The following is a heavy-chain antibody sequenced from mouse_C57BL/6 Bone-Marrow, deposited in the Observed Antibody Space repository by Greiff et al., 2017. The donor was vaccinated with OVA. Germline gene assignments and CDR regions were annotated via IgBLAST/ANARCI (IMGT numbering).Heavy chain of an antibody. CDR2: IYPGSGNT. J-gene: IGHJ1*03. D-gene: IGHD1-1*01. CDR3: ARGHYGGYFDV. Sequence: QVQLKESGAELVRPGASVKLSCKASGYTFTDYYINWVKQRPGQGLEWIARIYPGSGNTYYNEKFKGKATLTAEKSSSTAYMQLSSLTSEDSAVYFCARGHYGGYFDVWGTGTTVTVSS. V-gene: IGHV1-76*01. CDR1: GYTFTDYY.